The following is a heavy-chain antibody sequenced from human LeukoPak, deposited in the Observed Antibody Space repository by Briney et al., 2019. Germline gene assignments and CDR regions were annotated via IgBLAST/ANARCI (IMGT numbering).Heavy chain of an antibody. J-gene: IGHJ6*03. CDR1: EFTFNNYW. V-gene: IGHV3-74*01. CDR2: INSDGSST. CDR3: ARGGITMVRGVIASYYYYYMDV. D-gene: IGHD3-10*01. Sequence: PGGSLRLSCAASEFTFNNYWMSWVRQAPGKGLVWVSRINSDGSSTSYADSVKGRFTISRDNAKNTLYLQMNSLRAEDTAVYYCARGGITMVRGVIASYYYYYMDVWGKGTTVTISS.